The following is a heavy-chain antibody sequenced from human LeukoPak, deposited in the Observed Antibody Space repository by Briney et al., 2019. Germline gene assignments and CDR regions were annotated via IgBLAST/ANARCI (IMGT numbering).Heavy chain of an antibody. V-gene: IGHV3-30*03. CDR3: AGDDYGDYY. D-gene: IGHD4-17*01. CDR2: ISYDGSNK. CDR1: GFTFSSYG. Sequence: GGSLRLSCAASGFTFSSYGMHWVRQAPGKGLEWVAVISYDGSNKYYADSVKGRFTISRDNSKNTLYLQMNSLRAEDTAVYYCAGDDYGDYYWGQGTLVTVSS. J-gene: IGHJ4*02.